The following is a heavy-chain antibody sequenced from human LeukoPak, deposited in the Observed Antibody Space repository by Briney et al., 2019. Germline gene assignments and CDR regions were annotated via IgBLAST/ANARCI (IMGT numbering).Heavy chain of an antibody. CDR3: AKSSYDFWSGYYRP. J-gene: IGHJ5*02. D-gene: IGHD3-3*01. CDR1: GFTFSSYA. CDR2: ISGSGGST. V-gene: IGHV3-23*01. Sequence: GGSLRLSCAASGFTFSSYAMSWVRQAPGKWLEWVSAISGSGGSTYYADSVKGRFTISRDNSKNTLYLQMNSLRAEDTAVYYCAKSSYDFWSGYYRPWGQGTLVTVSS.